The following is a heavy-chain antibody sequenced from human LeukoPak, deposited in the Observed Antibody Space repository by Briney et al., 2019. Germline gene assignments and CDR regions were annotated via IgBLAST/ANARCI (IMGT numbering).Heavy chain of an antibody. Sequence: SETLSLTCTVSGGSSSSSGYFWGWIRQPPGKGLEWIGSINYSGSTHYNPSLRSRVTISVDTPKNQFSLKLSSVTAADTAVYYCARLPWSGYYTGLDYWGQGTLVTVSS. V-gene: IGHV4-39*01. D-gene: IGHD3-3*01. CDR3: ARLPWSGYYTGLDY. CDR2: INYSGST. CDR1: GGSSSSSGYF. J-gene: IGHJ4*02.